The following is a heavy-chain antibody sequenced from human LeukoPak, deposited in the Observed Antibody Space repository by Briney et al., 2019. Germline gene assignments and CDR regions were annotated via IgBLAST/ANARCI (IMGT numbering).Heavy chain of an antibody. CDR3: ARGCSGGSCYSDYYYGMDV. CDR2: TRNKANSYTT. Sequence: SGGSLRLSCAASGFTFSEHYMDWVRQAPGKGLEWVGRTRNKANSYTTEYAASVKGRFTISRDDSKNSLYLQMNSLKTEDTAVHYCARGCSGGSCYSDYYYGMDVWGQGTTVTVSS. CDR1: GFTFSEHY. V-gene: IGHV3-72*01. J-gene: IGHJ6*02. D-gene: IGHD2-15*01.